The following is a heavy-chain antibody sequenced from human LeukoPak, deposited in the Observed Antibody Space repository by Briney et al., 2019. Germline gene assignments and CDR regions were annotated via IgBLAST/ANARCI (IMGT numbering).Heavy chain of an antibody. CDR3: ARDLKQFGGWFDY. J-gene: IGHJ4*02. V-gene: IGHV1-3*01. CDR2: INAGNGNT. D-gene: IGHD6-19*01. CDR1: GYTFTTYA. Sequence: GASVKVSCKASGYTFTTYAMHWVRQAPGQRLEWMRWINAGNGNTKYSQKFQGRVTITRDTSASTAYMELSSLRSEDTAVYYCARDLKQFGGWFDYWGQGTLVTVSS.